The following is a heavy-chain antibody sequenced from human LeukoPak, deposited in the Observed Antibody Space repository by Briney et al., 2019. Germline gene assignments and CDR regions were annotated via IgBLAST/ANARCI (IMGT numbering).Heavy chain of an antibody. V-gene: IGHV3-23*01. CDR2: ISTNGDNT. D-gene: IGHD6-19*01. Sequence: GGSLRLSCEVSGFTFSDYAMTWVRQAPGKGLEWVSAISTNGDNTYYADSVKGRFTISRDNSKNTLYLQMNSLRAEDTAVYYCARGSGYSSGWYVGWGQGTLVAVSS. J-gene: IGHJ4*02. CDR3: ARGSGYSSGWYVG. CDR1: GFTFSDYA.